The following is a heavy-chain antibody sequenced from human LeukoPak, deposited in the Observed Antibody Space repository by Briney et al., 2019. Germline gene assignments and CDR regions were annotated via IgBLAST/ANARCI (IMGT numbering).Heavy chain of an antibody. D-gene: IGHD3-10*01. V-gene: IGHV5-51*01. CDR1: GYSFTSYW. CDR2: IYPGDSDT. CDR3: ARCYYGSGRNYYYMDV. Sequence: GASLKISCKGSGYSFTSYWIGWVRQMPGKGLEWMGIIYPGDSDTRYSPSFQGQVTISADKSISTAYLQWSSLKASDTAMYYCARCYYGSGRNYYYMDVWGKGTTVTISS. J-gene: IGHJ6*03.